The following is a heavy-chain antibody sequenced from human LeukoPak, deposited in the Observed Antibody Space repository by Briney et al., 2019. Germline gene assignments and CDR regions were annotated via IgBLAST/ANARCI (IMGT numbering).Heavy chain of an antibody. CDR2: ISAYNDNT. J-gene: IGHJ4*02. Sequence: ASVKVSCKASGYTFTSYGISWVRQAPGQGLEWMGWISAYNDNTNYAQKLQGRVTMTTDTSTSTAYMELMSLRSDDTAVYYCARDSPIIAAAGDFDSWGQGTLVTVSS. D-gene: IGHD6-13*01. V-gene: IGHV1-18*01. CDR1: GYTFTSYG. CDR3: ARDSPIIAAAGDFDS.